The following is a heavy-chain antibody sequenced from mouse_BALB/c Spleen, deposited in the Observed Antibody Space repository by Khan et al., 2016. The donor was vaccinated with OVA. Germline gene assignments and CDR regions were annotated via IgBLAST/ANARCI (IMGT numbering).Heavy chain of an antibody. CDR1: GFSLTNYG. J-gene: IGHJ4*01. CDR3: AIFYDPYYAMDY. V-gene: IGHV2-9*02. Sequence: QVRLKESGPGLVAPSQSLSITCTVSGFSLTNYGVNWVRQPPGKGLEWLGVIWAGGSTNYNSALMSRLSISKDNSKSQVFLKMNSLQNDDTAMYYCAIFYDPYYAMDYWGQGTSVTVSS. CDR2: IWAGGST. D-gene: IGHD2-3*01.